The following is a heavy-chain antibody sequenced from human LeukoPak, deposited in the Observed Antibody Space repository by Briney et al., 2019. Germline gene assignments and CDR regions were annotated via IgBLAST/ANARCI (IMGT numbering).Heavy chain of an antibody. J-gene: IGHJ6*03. D-gene: IGHD3-22*01. V-gene: IGHV4-39*07. CDR1: GGSIRSSDDY. CDR2: IYYTGSS. Sequence: PSETLSLTCSVSGGSIRSSDDYWSFVRQTPGKGLEWMGSIYYTGSSHYNPSLKSRATISVDTSKNQFSLKLTSVTAADTAVYYCTRAASSGPLFTYHMDVWGKGTTVTVSS. CDR3: TRAASSGPLFTYHMDV.